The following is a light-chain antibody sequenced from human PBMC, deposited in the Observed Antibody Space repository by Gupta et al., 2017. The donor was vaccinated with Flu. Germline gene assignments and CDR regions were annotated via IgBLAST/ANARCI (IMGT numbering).Light chain of an antibody. CDR1: TSNIGAGYD. V-gene: IGLV1-40*01. CDR3: QSYDNSLSGSKV. Sequence: QFVLTQPPSVSGAPGQRVTISCTGSTSNIGAGYDVHWYQQVPGRAPKRLIFGNNNRPSGVADRFSGSKSGTSASPAIAGLQAEDEADYYCQSYDNSLSGSKVFGGGTKLTVL. CDR2: GNN. J-gene: IGLJ3*02.